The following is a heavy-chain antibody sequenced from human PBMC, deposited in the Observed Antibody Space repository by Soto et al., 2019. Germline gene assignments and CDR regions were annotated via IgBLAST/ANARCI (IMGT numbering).Heavy chain of an antibody. CDR1: GYTFTSYD. Sequence: QVQLVQSGAEVKRPGASVKVSCKASGYTFTSYDFNWVRQAPAQGLEWMGWVNPNSGNTDYAQKFQGRVTMTRNTSIRTAYMELSSLRSEDTAVYYCARASYLDPAFDIWGQGTMVTVSS. V-gene: IGHV1-8*01. CDR3: ARASYLDPAFDI. J-gene: IGHJ3*02. D-gene: IGHD2-2*03. CDR2: VNPNSGNT.